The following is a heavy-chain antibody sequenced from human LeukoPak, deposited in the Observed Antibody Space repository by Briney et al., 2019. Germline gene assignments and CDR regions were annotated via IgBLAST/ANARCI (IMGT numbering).Heavy chain of an antibody. V-gene: IGHV4-4*02. J-gene: IGHJ4*02. CDR3: TRESGAFSPFGF. CDR1: GGSIMTTNW. Sequence: SETLSLTCHVSGGSIMTTNWWSWVRQPPNKGLEWIGEVHLSGATNYNPSLESRVTMSIDTSKNHLSLELTSVTAADTAMYYCTRESGAFSPFGFWGQGTLVTVSS. D-gene: IGHD1-26*01. CDR2: VHLSGAT.